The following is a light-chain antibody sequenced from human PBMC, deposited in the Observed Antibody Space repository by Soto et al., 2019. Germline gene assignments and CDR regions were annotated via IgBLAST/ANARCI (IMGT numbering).Light chain of an antibody. V-gene: IGKV3-11*01. CDR1: HSVSGY. CDR3: QQRASWPHA. CDR2: DAS. J-gene: IGKJ2*01. Sequence: EIVLTQSPANLSLSPGERATLSCRASHSVSGYLVWYQQTPGQAPRLLIHDASNRAHGTPGRFSGSGSGTDFTLTISSLEPEDSAVYYCQQRASWPHAFGQGTKLEI.